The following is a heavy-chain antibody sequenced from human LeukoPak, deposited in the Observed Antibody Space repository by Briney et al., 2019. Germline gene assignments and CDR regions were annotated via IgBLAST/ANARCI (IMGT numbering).Heavy chain of an antibody. D-gene: IGHD2-15*01. J-gene: IGHJ4*02. Sequence: SETLSLTCTVSGGSISSSSYYWGWIRQPPGKGLEWIGSIYYSGSTYYNPSLKSRVTISVDTSKNQFSLKLSSVTAADTAVYYCARGNTYCSGGSCEFDYWGQGTLVTVSS. CDR2: IYYSGST. CDR1: GGSISSSSYY. CDR3: ARGNTYCSGGSCEFDY. V-gene: IGHV4-39*01.